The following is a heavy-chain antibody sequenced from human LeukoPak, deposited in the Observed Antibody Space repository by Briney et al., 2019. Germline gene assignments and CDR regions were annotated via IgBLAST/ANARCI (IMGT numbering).Heavy chain of an antibody. CDR3: VRSSGSSGFDF. J-gene: IGHJ4*02. V-gene: IGHV4-59*01. CDR2: IYYSGGT. D-gene: IGHD3-22*01. CDR1: GGSISSYY. Sequence: PSETLSLTCTVSGGSISSYYWSWIRQPPGKGLEWIGYIYYSGGTNYNPSLKSRVTISVDTSKNQFSLRLSSVTAADTAVYCCVRSSGSSGFDFWGQGTLVTVSS.